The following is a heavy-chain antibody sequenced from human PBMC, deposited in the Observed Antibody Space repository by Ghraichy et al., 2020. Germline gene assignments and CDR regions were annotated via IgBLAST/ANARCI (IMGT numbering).Heavy chain of an antibody. CDR2: ISAYNGNT. CDR3: ARVSTTGGYDFWSGRQTPNWFDP. J-gene: IGHJ5*02. Sequence: ASVKVSCKASGYTFTSYGISWVRQAPGQGLEWMGWISAYNGNTNYAQKLQGRVTMTTDTSTSTAYMELRSLRSDDTAVYYCARVSTTGGYDFWSGRQTPNWFDPWGQGTLVTVSS. V-gene: IGHV1-18*01. D-gene: IGHD3-3*01. CDR1: GYTFTSYG.